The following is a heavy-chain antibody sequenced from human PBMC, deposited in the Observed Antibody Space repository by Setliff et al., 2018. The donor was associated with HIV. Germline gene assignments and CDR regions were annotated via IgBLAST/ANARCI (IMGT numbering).Heavy chain of an antibody. Sequence: VASVKVSCKTSGYAFAQSHDLHWVRQAPGQRLEWMGWINTGNENTRYSQKFQGRVSIIRDTSANTAYMELTNLRSDDSAIYYCARVSGGRPGNYYYAMDVWGQGTTVTVSS. CDR3: ARVSGGRPGNYYYAMDV. D-gene: IGHD1-26*01. V-gene: IGHV1-3*04. CDR1: GYAFAQSHD. CDR2: INTGNENT. J-gene: IGHJ6*02.